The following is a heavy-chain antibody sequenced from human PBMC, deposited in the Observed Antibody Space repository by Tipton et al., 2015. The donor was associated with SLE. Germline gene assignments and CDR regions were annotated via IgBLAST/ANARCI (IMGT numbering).Heavy chain of an antibody. CDR3: ATNDYDSSGYYDGRLYYYYYMDV. CDR1: GGSISRSSYS. CDR2: IFYSGST. V-gene: IGHV4-39*07. Sequence: TLSLTCTVSGGSISRSSYSWGWIRQPPGKGLEWIGNIFYSGSTSTYYSPSLRSRVTISLGTSTNQFSLRLSSVTAADTAVYYCATNDYDSSGYYDGRLYYYYYMDVWGKGTTVTVSS. D-gene: IGHD3-22*01. J-gene: IGHJ6*03.